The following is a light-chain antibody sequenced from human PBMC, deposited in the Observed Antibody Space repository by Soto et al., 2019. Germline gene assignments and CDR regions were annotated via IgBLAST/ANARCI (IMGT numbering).Light chain of an antibody. CDR2: GAS. CDR3: XQXXSSLLFT. V-gene: IGKV3-20*01. CDR1: QSVSSSY. Sequence: EIVLTQSPGTLSLSPGERATLSCRASQSVSSSYLAWYQQKPGQAPRLLIYGASSRATGIPDRFSGSGSGTDFTLTISRLEPEDXAVYXCXQXXSSLLFTFGPGTKVDIK. J-gene: IGKJ3*01.